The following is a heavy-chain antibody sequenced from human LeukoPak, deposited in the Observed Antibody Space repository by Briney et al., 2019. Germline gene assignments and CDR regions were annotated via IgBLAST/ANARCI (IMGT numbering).Heavy chain of an antibody. J-gene: IGHJ5*02. V-gene: IGHV4-59*12. CDR1: GGSISSYY. CDR2: IYDSGST. D-gene: IGHD1-26*01. CDR3: ARGGNKWELDNWFDP. Sequence: SETLSLTCTVSGGSISSYYWSWIRQPPGKGLEWIGYIYDSGSTNYNPSLKSRVTISVDTSKNQFSLKLNSVTAADTAVYYCARGGNKWELDNWFDPWGQGTLVTVSS.